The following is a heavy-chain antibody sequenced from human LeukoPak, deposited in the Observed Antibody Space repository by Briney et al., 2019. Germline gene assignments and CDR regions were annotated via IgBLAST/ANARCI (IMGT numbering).Heavy chain of an antibody. D-gene: IGHD2-2*01. CDR2: IHYSGNT. Sequence: SETLSLTFTVSGASISPYYWSWFRQPPGKGLEWIGYIHYSGNTDYNPSLKSRVTISVDTSKNQFSQKLSSVTAADTAVYYCARAVILYCSSTSCQGGAFDIWGQGTMVTVSS. J-gene: IGHJ3*02. V-gene: IGHV4-59*08. CDR3: ARAVILYCSSTSCQGGAFDI. CDR1: GASISPYY.